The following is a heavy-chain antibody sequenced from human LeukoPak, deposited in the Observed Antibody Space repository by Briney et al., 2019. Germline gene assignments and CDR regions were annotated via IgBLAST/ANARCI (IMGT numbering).Heavy chain of an antibody. Sequence: PGGSLRLSCATSGFTFMTYGFHWVRQAPGKGLEWVAVIWSDGSKQYYADSVKGRFTISRDNARNSLYLQMNSLRAEDTAVYFCARGGLSIMGYWGQGTLVTVSS. D-gene: IGHD2/OR15-2a*01. J-gene: IGHJ4*02. CDR1: GFTFMTYG. CDR3: ARGGLSIMGY. CDR2: IWSDGSKQ. V-gene: IGHV3-33*01.